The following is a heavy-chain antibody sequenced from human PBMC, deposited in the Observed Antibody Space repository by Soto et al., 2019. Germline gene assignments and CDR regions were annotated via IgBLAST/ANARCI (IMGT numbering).Heavy chain of an antibody. CDR3: ARRSSVGSIRN. V-gene: IGHV4-34*01. CDR1: GGSFSGYY. Sequence: PSETLSLTCAVYGGSFSGYYWSWIRQPPGKGLEWIGEINHSGSTNYNPSLKSRVTISVDTSKNQFSLKLSSVTAADTAVYYCARRSSVGSIRNWGQGTLVTVSS. CDR2: INHSGST. D-gene: IGHD2-21*01. J-gene: IGHJ4*02.